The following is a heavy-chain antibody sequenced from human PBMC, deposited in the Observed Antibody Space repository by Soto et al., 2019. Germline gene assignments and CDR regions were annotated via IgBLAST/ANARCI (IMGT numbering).Heavy chain of an antibody. CDR1: GFTFSAYG. CDR2: ISSDGKTT. V-gene: IGHV3-30*18. D-gene: IGHD6-19*01. Sequence: PVGSLRLSGVASGFTFSAYGIHWVGQAPGKGLEWVGVISSDGKTTYYADSLKGRFTISRDNSKNTLYLQMDSLRPEDTAVYYCAKEIEVAGDLDYWGHGTLVTVSS. CDR3: AKEIEVAGDLDY. J-gene: IGHJ4*01.